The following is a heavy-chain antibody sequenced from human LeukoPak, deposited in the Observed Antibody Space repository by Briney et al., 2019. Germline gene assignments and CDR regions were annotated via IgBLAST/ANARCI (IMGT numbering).Heavy chain of an antibody. J-gene: IGHJ6*03. V-gene: IGHV4-34*01. CDR3: ARGDPQTVVQVVLGIKYHYYYMDV. Sequence: PSETLSLTCAVYGGSFSGYYWSWIRQPPGKGLEWIGEVNHSGDTNYNPSLKSRVTISVDTSKNQFSLKLSSVTAADTSVYYCARGDPQTVVQVVLGIKYHYYYMDVWGKGTTVTVSS. D-gene: IGHD3-10*01. CDR2: VNHSGDT. CDR1: GGSFSGYY.